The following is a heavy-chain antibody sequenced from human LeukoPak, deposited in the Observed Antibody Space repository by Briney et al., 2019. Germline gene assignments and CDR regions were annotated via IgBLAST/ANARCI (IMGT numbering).Heavy chain of an antibody. V-gene: IGHV1-3*01. CDR2: INAGNGNT. D-gene: IGHD3-3*01. J-gene: IGHJ6*03. CDR3: ARDRDYEFWIGLLGYYMDV. CDR1: GYTFTSYA. Sequence: EASVKVSCKASGYTFTSYAMHWVRQAPGQRLEWMGWINAGNGNTKYSQKFQGRVTITRDTSASTAYMELRSLRSDDTAVYYCARDRDYEFWIGLLGYYMDVWGKGTTVTVSS.